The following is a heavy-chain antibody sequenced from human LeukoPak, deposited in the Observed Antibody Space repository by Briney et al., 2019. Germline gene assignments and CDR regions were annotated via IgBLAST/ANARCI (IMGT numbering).Heavy chain of an antibody. J-gene: IGHJ4*02. D-gene: IGHD6-19*01. Sequence: SETLSLTCAVYGGSFSGYYWSWIRQPPGKGLEWIGEINHSGSTNYNPSLKSRVTISVDTSKNQFSLKLSSVTAADTAVYYCARRKWLFDYWGQGTLVTVSS. CDR2: INHSGST. CDR3: ARRKWLFDY. CDR1: GGSFSGYY. V-gene: IGHV4-34*01.